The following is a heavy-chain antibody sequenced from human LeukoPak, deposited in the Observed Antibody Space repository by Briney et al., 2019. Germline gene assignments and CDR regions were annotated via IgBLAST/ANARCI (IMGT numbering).Heavy chain of an antibody. V-gene: IGHV4-61*03. J-gene: IGHJ4*02. CDR3: ARWGYFDSSTYFVVDY. Sequence: XXXXXXXXXSLEWIXXIHYSGTTAYNPSLESRVTMSVDTSRNHISLKMTSVTAADTATYYCARWGYFDSSTYFVVDYWGQGVLVTVSS. D-gene: IGHD3-22*01. CDR2: IHYSGTT.